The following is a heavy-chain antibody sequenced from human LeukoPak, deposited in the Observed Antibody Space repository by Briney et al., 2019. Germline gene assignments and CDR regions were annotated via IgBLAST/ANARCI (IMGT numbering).Heavy chain of an antibody. J-gene: IGHJ4*02. CDR3: AREPVYCGGDCYFDY. CDR1: GFTFSSYE. Sequence: QPGGSLRLSCAASGFTFSSYEMNWVRQAPGKGLEWVSYISSSGSTIYYADSVKGRFTISRDNAKNSLYLQMNSPRAEDTAVYYCAREPVYCGGDCYFDYWGQGTLVTVSS. V-gene: IGHV3-48*03. CDR2: ISSSGSTI. D-gene: IGHD2-21*02.